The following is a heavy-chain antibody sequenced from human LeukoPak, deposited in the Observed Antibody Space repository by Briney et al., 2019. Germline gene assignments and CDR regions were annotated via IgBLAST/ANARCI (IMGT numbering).Heavy chain of an antibody. CDR1: GFPFSNYG. D-gene: IGHD3-3*01. CDR2: ISYDGNNE. J-gene: IGHJ6*02. Sequence: PGGSLRLSCAASGFPFSNYGMHWVRQTPGKGLEWVAVISYDGNNEYYADSVKGRFTISRDNSENTLFLQMNSLRAEDTAVYYCAKDSLLNTRITIFGVVTPYYYYGMDVWGRGTTVTVS. V-gene: IGHV3-30*18. CDR3: AKDSLLNTRITIFGVVTPYYYYGMDV.